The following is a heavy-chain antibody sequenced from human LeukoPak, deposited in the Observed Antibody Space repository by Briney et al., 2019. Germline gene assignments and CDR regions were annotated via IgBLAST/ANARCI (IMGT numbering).Heavy chain of an antibody. V-gene: IGHV4-34*01. Sequence: KPSETLSLTCAVYGGSFSGYYWSWIRQPPGKGLEWIGEINHSGSTNYNPSLKSRVTISVDTSKNQFSLKLTSVTAADTAVYYCAKNPVTGANPKFDYWGQGTLVTVSS. D-gene: IGHD6-19*01. CDR3: AKNPVTGANPKFDY. CDR2: INHSGST. CDR1: GGSFSGYY. J-gene: IGHJ4*02.